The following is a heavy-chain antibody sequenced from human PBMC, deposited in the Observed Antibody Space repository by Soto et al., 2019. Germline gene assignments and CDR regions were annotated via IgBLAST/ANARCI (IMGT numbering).Heavy chain of an antibody. CDR2: IIPIFGTA. Sequence: QVQLVQSGAEVKKPGSSVKVSCKPSGGTFSSYAISWVRQAPGQGLEWMGGIIPIFGTANYAQKFQGRVTITADESTSTAYMELSSQRSEDTAVYYCARGSVARVSSSWYSVDYWGQGTLVTVSS. CDR3: ARGSVARVSSSWYSVDY. CDR1: GGTFSSYA. J-gene: IGHJ4*02. V-gene: IGHV1-69*01. D-gene: IGHD6-13*01.